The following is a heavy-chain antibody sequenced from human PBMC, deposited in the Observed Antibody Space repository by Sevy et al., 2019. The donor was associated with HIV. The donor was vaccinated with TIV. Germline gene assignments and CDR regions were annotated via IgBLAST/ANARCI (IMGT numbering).Heavy chain of an antibody. J-gene: IGHJ3*01. D-gene: IGHD1-1*01. CDR3: AKALNPALESTLEVIFPTLKGFDV. Sequence: GGSLRLSCAASGFTFNTHAMNWVCQAPGKGLEWVSIISATGSSTYFADSVRGRFTISRDNSKNTLYLQMDSLRADDTAVYYCAKALNPALESTLEVIFPTLKGFDVWGQGTMVTVSS. V-gene: IGHV3-23*01. CDR2: ISATGSST. CDR1: GFTFNTHA.